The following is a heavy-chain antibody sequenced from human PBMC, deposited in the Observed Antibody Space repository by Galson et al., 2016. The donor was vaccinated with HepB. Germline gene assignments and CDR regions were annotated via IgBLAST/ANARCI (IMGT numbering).Heavy chain of an antibody. Sequence: SLRLSCAASGFTFSSYAMHWVRQAPGKGLEWVSVIYNGGNTYYADSVKGRFTISRDNSKNTLYLQMNSLRAEDTAVYYCARGFRLGDLSSPREREAFDMWGQGTMVTVSS. D-gene: IGHD3-16*02. V-gene: IGHV3-53*01. CDR3: ARGFRLGDLSSPREREAFDM. J-gene: IGHJ3*02. CDR2: IYNGGNT. CDR1: GFTFSSYA.